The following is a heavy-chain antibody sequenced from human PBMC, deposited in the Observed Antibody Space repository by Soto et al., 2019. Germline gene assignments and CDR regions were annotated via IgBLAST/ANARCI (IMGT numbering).Heavy chain of an antibody. CDR1: GFTFSSYS. Sequence: EVQLVESGGGLVQPGGSLRLSCAASGFTFSSYSMNWVRQAPVKGLEWVSYISSSSSTIYYADSVKGRFTISRDNAKNSLDLHMNSLRAEDTAVYDCAREGFYYYYGMDVWGQGTTVTVSS. J-gene: IGHJ6*02. CDR3: AREGFYYYYGMDV. V-gene: IGHV3-48*01. CDR2: ISSSSSTI.